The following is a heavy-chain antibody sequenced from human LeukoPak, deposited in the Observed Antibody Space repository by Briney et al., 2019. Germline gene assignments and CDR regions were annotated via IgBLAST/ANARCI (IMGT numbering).Heavy chain of an antibody. D-gene: IGHD5-24*01. CDR2: IKQDGSEK. J-gene: IGHJ4*02. V-gene: IGHV3-7*01. CDR3: ARERDGRFFDY. Sequence: GGSLRLSCAASGFTFSNYWMSWVRQAPGKGLEWVASIKQDGSEKFYVDSVKGRFTISRDNAKNSLYLQMDSLRAEDTAVYYCARERDGRFFDYWGQGTLVTVSS. CDR1: GFTFSNYW.